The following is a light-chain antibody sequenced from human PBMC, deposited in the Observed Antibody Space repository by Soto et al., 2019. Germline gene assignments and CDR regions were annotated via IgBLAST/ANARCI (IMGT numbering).Light chain of an antibody. CDR2: WAS. CDR1: QSVLYSPNNKNY. Sequence: DIVMTQSPDSLAVSLGERATINCKSSQSVLYSPNNKNYLAWYQHKPGQPPKMLIYWASIRESGVPDRFSGSGSGTDFTLTISSLQSEDGAVYYCQQYYTNSWSFGQGTKVEIK. CDR3: QQYYTNSWS. J-gene: IGKJ1*01. V-gene: IGKV4-1*01.